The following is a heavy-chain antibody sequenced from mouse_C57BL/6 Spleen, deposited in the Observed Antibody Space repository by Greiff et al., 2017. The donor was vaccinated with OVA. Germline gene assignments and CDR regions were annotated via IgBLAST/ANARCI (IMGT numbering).Heavy chain of an antibody. CDR2: INPGSGGT. CDR3: AEGDFITTVGY. CDR1: GYAFTNYL. J-gene: IGHJ2*01. Sequence: QVQLQQSGAELVRPGTSVKVSCKASGYAFTNYLIEWVKQRPGQGLEWIGVINPGSGGTNYNEKFKGKATLTADKSSSTAYMELRSLTSEDSAVYFCAEGDFITTVGYWGQGTTLTVSS. V-gene: IGHV1-54*01. D-gene: IGHD1-1*01.